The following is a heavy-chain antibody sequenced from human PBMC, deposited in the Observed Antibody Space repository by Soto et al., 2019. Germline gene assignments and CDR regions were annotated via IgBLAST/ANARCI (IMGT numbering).Heavy chain of an antibody. CDR3: ARGPLGLRGGPIDY. D-gene: IGHD3-10*01. V-gene: IGHV1-18*01. CDR1: GYTFTSSG. J-gene: IGHJ4*01. CDR2: ISAYNGNT. Sequence: ASVKVSCKASGYTFTSSGISWVRQPPGQGLEWMGWISAYNGNTNYAQKLQSRDTMTTDTSTSTAYMELRSLGSDDTAVYYCARGPLGLRGGPIDYWGHGTLVTVSS.